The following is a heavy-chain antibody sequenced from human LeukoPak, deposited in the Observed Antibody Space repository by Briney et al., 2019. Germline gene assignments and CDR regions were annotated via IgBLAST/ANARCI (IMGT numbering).Heavy chain of an antibody. D-gene: IGHD2-8*02. CDR2: IYYSGST. CDR1: GGSISNYY. Sequence: SETLSLTCTVPGGSISNYYWSWIRQPPGKGLEWIGYIYYSGSTNYNPSLKRRVTISVDTSKNQFSLKLTSVTAADTAVYYCARGGRTADYWGQGTLVTVSS. V-gene: IGHV4-59*01. CDR3: ARGGRTADY. J-gene: IGHJ4*02.